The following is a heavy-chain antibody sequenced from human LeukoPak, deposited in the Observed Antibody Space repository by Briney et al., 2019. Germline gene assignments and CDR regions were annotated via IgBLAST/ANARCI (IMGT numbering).Heavy chain of an antibody. D-gene: IGHD3-16*02. Sequence: SETLSLTCAVYGGSFSGYYWSWIRQPPGKGLEWIGEINHSGSTNYNPSLKSRVTISVDTSKYQFSLKLSSVTAADTAVYYCARAPFYDYVWGSYRSSWFDPWGQGTLVTVSS. CDR2: INHSGST. V-gene: IGHV4-34*01. J-gene: IGHJ5*02. CDR3: ARAPFYDYVWGSYRSSWFDP. CDR1: GGSFSGYY.